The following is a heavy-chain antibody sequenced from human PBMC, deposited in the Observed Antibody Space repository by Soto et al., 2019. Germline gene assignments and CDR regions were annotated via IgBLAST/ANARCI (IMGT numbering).Heavy chain of an antibody. V-gene: IGHV1-8*01. D-gene: IGHD5-18*01. Sequence: QVQLVQSGAEVKKPGASVKVSCKASGYTFTSYDINWVRQATGQGLEWMGWMNPNSGNTGYAQKFKGRVTMTRNTSISTAYMALSSLRSEDTAVYYCARGSWVQLWYYFDYWGQGTLVTVSS. J-gene: IGHJ4*02. CDR1: GYTFTSYD. CDR3: ARGSWVQLWYYFDY. CDR2: MNPNSGNT.